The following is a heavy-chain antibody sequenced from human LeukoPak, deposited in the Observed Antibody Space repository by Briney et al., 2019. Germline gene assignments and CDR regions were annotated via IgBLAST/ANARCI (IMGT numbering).Heavy chain of an antibody. V-gene: IGHV1-8*03. CDR2: MSPNSGNT. CDR1: GYTFTSYD. CDR3: ARISGSLNDAFDI. Sequence: ASVKVSCKASGYTFTSYDINWVRQATGQGLEWMGWMSPNSGNTGYAQKFQGRVTITRNTSISTAYMELSSLRSEDTAVYYCARISGSLNDAFDIWGQGTMVTVSS. J-gene: IGHJ3*02. D-gene: IGHD1-26*01.